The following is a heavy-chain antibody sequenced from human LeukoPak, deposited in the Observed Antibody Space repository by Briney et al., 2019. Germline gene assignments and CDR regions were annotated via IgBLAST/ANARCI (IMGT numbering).Heavy chain of an antibody. CDR2: IIPIFGTA. Sequence: SVKVSCKASGGTFSSYAISWVRQAPGQGLEWMGWIIPIFGTANYAQKFQGRVTITTDESTSTAYMELSSLRSEDTAVYYCARTVNSGSYYYYMDVWGKGTTVTVSS. V-gene: IGHV1-69*05. CDR3: ARTVNSGSYYYYMDV. D-gene: IGHD3-22*01. CDR1: GGTFSSYA. J-gene: IGHJ6*03.